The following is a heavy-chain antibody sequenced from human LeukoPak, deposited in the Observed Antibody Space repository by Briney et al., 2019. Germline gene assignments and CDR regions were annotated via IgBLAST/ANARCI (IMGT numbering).Heavy chain of an antibody. CDR3: ASPRGFGEGYFDY. D-gene: IGHD3-10*01. Sequence: PGGSLRLSCAASGFTFSSCAMSWVRQAPGKGLEWIGSIYYSGSTYYNPSLKSRVTISVDTSKNQFSLKLSSVTAADTAVYYCASPRGFGEGYFDYRGQGTLVTVSS. CDR2: IYYSGST. J-gene: IGHJ4*02. CDR1: GFTFSSCA. V-gene: IGHV4-39*01.